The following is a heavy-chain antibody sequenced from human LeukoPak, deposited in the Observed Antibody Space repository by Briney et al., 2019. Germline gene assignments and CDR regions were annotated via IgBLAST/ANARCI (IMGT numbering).Heavy chain of an antibody. J-gene: IGHJ4*02. CDR1: GYTFTSFG. Sequence: ASVKVSCKASGYTFTSFGISWVRQSPGQGLEWMGWISAYNGNTNYAQNLQGRVTMTTDISTSTAYLEVKSLRSDDTAVYYCARANYYDSSGYYYAGEENYFDYWGQGTLVTVSS. CDR2: ISAYNGNT. V-gene: IGHV1-18*01. D-gene: IGHD3-22*01. CDR3: ARANYYDSSGYYYAGEENYFDY.